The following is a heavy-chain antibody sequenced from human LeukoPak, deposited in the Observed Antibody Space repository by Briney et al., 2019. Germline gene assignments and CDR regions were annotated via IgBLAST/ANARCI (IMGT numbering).Heavy chain of an antibody. J-gene: IGHJ1*01. D-gene: IGHD6-19*01. CDR3: GREAEVAGTVFFQY. CDR1: GYTFTSYG. Sequence: ASVKVSCKASGYTFTSYGISWVRQAPGQGLEWMGWVSADNGNTNYAQKLQGRVTITRDTSTSTAYMELWSLRSDDTAVYYCGREAEVAGTVFFQYWGQGTLVTVSS. CDR2: VSADNGNT. V-gene: IGHV1-18*01.